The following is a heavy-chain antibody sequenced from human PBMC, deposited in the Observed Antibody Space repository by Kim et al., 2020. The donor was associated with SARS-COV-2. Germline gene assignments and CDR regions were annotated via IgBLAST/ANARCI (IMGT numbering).Heavy chain of an antibody. Sequence: GGSLRLSCAASGFAFSTYGMSWVRQAPGRGLEWVSYISVSGGVTHYADSVKGRFTIARDNSKNTLYLQMDSLRAEDTSVFYCAKGATGRYDYWGQGTLVTVSS. CDR2: ISVSGGVT. V-gene: IGHV3-23*01. J-gene: IGHJ4*02. D-gene: IGHD1-26*01. CDR3: AKGATGRYDY. CDR1: GFAFSTYG.